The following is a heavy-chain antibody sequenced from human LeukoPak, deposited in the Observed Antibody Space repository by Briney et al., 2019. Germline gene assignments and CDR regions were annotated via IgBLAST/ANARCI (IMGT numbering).Heavy chain of an antibody. Sequence: GGSLRLSCAASGFTFSSYSMNWVRQAPGKGLEWVSSISSSSSYIYYADSVKGRFTISRDNAKNSLCLQMNSLRAEDTAVYYCARGGYCSSTSCHHFDYWGQGTLVTVSS. CDR2: ISSSSSYI. CDR3: ARGGYCSSTSCHHFDY. J-gene: IGHJ4*02. CDR1: GFTFSSYS. V-gene: IGHV3-21*01. D-gene: IGHD2-2*03.